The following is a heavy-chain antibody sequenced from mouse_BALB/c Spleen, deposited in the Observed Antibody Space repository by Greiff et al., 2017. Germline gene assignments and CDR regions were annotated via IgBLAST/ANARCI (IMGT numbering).Heavy chain of an antibody. J-gene: IGHJ4*01. CDR2: ISSGSSTI. V-gene: IGHV5-17*02. Sequence: EVQRVESGGGLVQPGGSRKLSCAASGFTFSSFGMHWVRQAPEKGLEWVAYISSGSSTIYYADTVKGRFTISRDNPKNTLFLQMTSLRSEDTAMYYCARPLPGYAMDYWGQGTSVTVSS. CDR3: ARPLPGYAMDY. CDR1: GFTFSSFG. D-gene: IGHD5-5*01.